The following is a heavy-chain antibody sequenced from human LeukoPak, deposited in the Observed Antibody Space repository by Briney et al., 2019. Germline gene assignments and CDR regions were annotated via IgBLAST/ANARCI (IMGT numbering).Heavy chain of an antibody. J-gene: IGHJ4*02. CDR1: GYTFTSYG. CDR2: INAYNGNT. Sequence: VSVKVSCKASGYTFTSYGISWVRQAPGQGLDWMGWINAYNGNTNYAQKLQGRITMTTDTSTSTAYMDLRSLRSDDTAVDYCARYYYDSRGYLRDYWGQGTLVTVSS. V-gene: IGHV1-18*01. CDR3: ARYYYDSRGYLRDY. D-gene: IGHD3-22*01.